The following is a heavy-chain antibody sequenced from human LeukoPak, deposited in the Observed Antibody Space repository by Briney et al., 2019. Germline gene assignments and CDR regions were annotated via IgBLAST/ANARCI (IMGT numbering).Heavy chain of an antibody. Sequence: ASVKVSCKASGYAFTSYGISWVRQAPGQGLEWMGWISAYNGNTNYAQKLQGRVTMTTDTSTSTAYMELRSLRSDDTAVYYCARDMYSSRLDAFDIWGQGTMVTVSS. D-gene: IGHD6-13*01. CDR2: ISAYNGNT. CDR1: GYAFTSYG. CDR3: ARDMYSSRLDAFDI. J-gene: IGHJ3*02. V-gene: IGHV1-18*01.